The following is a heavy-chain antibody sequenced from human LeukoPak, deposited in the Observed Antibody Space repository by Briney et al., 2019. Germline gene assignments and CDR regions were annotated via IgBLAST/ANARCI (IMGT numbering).Heavy chain of an antibody. CDR3: ARYVSQKRPFDY. CDR1: GGSISSSNW. J-gene: IGHJ4*02. V-gene: IGHV4-4*02. D-gene: IGHD3-16*01. CDR2: IYHSGST. Sequence: SGTLSLTCAVSGGSISSSNWWSWVRQPPGKGLEWIGEIYHSGSTNYNPSLKSRLTISVDKSKNQFSLKLSSVTAADTAVYYCARYVSQKRPFDYWGQGTLVTVSS.